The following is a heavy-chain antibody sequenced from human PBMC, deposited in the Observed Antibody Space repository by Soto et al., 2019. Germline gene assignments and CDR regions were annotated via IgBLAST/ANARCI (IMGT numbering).Heavy chain of an antibody. CDR3: ERDNVNAAAGTY. Sequence: GGSLRLSCAASGFTFSSYAMHWVRQAPGKGLEWVAVISYDGSNKYYADSVKGRFTISRDNSKNTLYLQMNSLRAEDTAVYYCERDNVNAAAGTYWGQGTLVTVSS. J-gene: IGHJ4*02. CDR2: ISYDGSNK. CDR1: GFTFSSYA. V-gene: IGHV3-30-3*01. D-gene: IGHD6-13*01.